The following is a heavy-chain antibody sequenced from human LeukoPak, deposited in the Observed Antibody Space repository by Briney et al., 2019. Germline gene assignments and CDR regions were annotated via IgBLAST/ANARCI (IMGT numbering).Heavy chain of an antibody. CDR1: GFTFNSYG. J-gene: IGHJ6*03. CDR2: IGGRGGST. CDR3: ASSYSSSWYYYYYMDV. V-gene: IGHV3-23*01. D-gene: IGHD6-13*01. Sequence: GGSLRLSCAASGFTFNSYGMSWVRQAPGKGLEWVSAIGGRGGSTYYADSVKGRFTISRDNSKNTLYLQMNSLRAEDTAVYYCASSYSSSWYYYYYMDVWGKGTTVTISS.